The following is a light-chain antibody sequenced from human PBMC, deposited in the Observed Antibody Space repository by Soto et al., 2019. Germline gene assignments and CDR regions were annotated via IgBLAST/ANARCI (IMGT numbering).Light chain of an antibody. V-gene: IGKV2-24*01. CDR1: QSLVHSDGNTY. J-gene: IGKJ2*01. CDR3: MHTSQSVYT. CDR2: RIS. Sequence: DIVMTQTPLSSPVTLGQPASISCRSSQSLVHSDGNTYLSWLHQRPGQPPRLLIYRISNLFSGVPDRVSGSGAGTDFTLKISRVEAADVGVYYCMHTSQSVYTFGQGTKLEI.